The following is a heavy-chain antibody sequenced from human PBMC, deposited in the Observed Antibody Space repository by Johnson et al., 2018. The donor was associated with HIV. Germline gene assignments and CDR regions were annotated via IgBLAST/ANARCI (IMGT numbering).Heavy chain of an antibody. CDR1: GFTFSNYD. D-gene: IGHD1-26*01. CDR3: ATDRGGSYDAFHI. Sequence: VQLVESGGGLVQPGGSLRLSCAASGFTFSNYDMHWVRQATGKGLEWVSAIGTAGDTYYRGSVKGRFTISRENAKNTLYLQMNSLRGEDTAVYYCATDRGGSYDAFHIWGQGTMVTVSS. J-gene: IGHJ3*02. V-gene: IGHV3-13*01. CDR2: IGTAGDT.